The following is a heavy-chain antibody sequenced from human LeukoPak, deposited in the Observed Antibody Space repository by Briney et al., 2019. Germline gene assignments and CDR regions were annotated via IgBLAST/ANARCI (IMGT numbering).Heavy chain of an antibody. V-gene: IGHV3-7*01. CDR3: ARSPRRGEFDS. CDR2: IKQDGSET. CDR1: GFTFSSHW. J-gene: IGHJ4*02. D-gene: IGHD3-16*01. Sequence: GGSLRLSCAGSGFTFSSHWMSWVRQTPGKGLEWVANIKQDGSETSYVDSVKGRFTISRGNTQNSLSLQMGSLRVDDTALYYCARSPRRGEFDSWGQGTLVTVSS.